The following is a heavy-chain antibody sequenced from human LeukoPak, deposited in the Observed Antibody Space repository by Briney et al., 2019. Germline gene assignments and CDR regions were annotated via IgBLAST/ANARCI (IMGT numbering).Heavy chain of an antibody. V-gene: IGHV4-38-2*01. D-gene: IGHD3-10*01. J-gene: IGHJ4*02. CDR2: IYHSGST. Sequence: SETLSLTCAVSGYSISSGYYWGWIRQPPGKGLEWIGSIYHSGSTYYNPSLKSRVTISVDTSKNQFSLKLSSVTAADTAVYYCARGRITMVRGAMGQYYFDYWGQGTLVTVSS. CDR3: ARGRITMVRGAMGQYYFDY. CDR1: GYSISSGYY.